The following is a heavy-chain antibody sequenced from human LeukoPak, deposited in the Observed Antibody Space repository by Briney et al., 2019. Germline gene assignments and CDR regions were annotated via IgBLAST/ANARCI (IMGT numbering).Heavy chain of an antibody. D-gene: IGHD2-2*01. CDR2: IDPSDSYT. J-gene: IGHJ1*01. Sequence: GESLRISCKGSGYSFTSYWISWVRQMPGKGLEWMGRIDPSDSYTNYSPSFQGHVTISADKSISTAYLQWSSLRASDTAMYYCARHVHCSSTCCYATEYFQHWGQGTLVTVSS. CDR1: GYSFTSYW. V-gene: IGHV5-10-1*01. CDR3: ARHVHCSSTCCYATEYFQH.